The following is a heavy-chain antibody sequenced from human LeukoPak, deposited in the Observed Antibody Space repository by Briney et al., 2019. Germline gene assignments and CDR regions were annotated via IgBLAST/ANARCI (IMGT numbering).Heavy chain of an antibody. V-gene: IGHV1-46*01. D-gene: IGHD3-22*01. CDR1: GYTFTSYY. Sequence: ASVKVSCKASGYTFTSYYMHWVRRAPGQGLEWMGIINPSGGSTSYAQKFQGRVTMTRDTSTSTVYMELSSLRSEDTAVYYCARARLPTKYYYDSSGYYSFDYWGQGTLVTVSS. J-gene: IGHJ4*02. CDR2: INPSGGST. CDR3: ARARLPTKYYYDSSGYYSFDY.